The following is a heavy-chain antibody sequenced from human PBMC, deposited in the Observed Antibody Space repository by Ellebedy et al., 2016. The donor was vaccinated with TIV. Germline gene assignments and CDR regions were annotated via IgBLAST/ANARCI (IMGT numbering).Heavy chain of an antibody. CDR1: GFSVSGHF. Sequence: GESLKISCAVSGFSVSGHFMTWVRQAPGKGLEWVSVIYPGGGTNYTDSVRGRFTISRDDSKNTLSLQMDSLRAEDTAVYCCARDPGGGGDYGDNWFDPWGRGTLVTVSS. CDR3: ARDPGGGGDYGDNWFDP. V-gene: IGHV3-66*01. J-gene: IGHJ5*02. CDR2: IYPGGGT. D-gene: IGHD4-17*01.